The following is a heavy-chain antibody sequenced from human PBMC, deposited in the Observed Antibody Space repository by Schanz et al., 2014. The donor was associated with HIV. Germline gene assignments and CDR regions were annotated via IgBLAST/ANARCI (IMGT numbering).Heavy chain of an antibody. J-gene: IGHJ6*02. CDR1: GFTFSNYG. Sequence: QVQLVESGGGVVQPGRSLRLSCAASGFTFSNYGMHWVRQAPGKGLEWVAFISYDGSNKYYADSVKGRFTISRDNSKNTLYLQMNSLKSEDTAVYYCARSHYSVVSSRAMDVWGQGTTVTVSS. D-gene: IGHD2-15*01. CDR3: ARSHYSVVSSRAMDV. V-gene: IGHV3-33*05. CDR2: ISYDGSNK.